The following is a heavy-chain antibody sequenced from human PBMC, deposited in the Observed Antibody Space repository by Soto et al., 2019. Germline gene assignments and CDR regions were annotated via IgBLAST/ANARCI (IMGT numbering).Heavy chain of an antibody. CDR1: GATFSSYT. CDR2: IIPILGIA. Sequence: GASVKVSCKASGATFSSYTISWVRQAPGQGLEWMGRIIPILGIANYAQKFQGRVTITADKSTSTAYMELSSLRSEDTAVYYCAREGLGIEFDPWGQGTLVTVSS. CDR3: AREGLGIEFDP. D-gene: IGHD2-15*01. J-gene: IGHJ5*02. V-gene: IGHV1-69*04.